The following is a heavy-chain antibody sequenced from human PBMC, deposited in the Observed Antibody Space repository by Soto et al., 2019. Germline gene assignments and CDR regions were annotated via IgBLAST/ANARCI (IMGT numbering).Heavy chain of an antibody. CDR2: IYYSGST. V-gene: IGHV4-31*03. J-gene: IGHJ5*02. CDR1: GGSIRSGRYY. Sequence: QVQLQESGPGLVKPSQTLSLTCTVSGGSIRSGRYYSSWIRQHPGKGLEWIGYIYYSGSTYYNPSLESRVTIAVDTSKNQFSLKLSSVTAADTAVYYCARSIDPWGQGTLVTVSS. CDR3: ARSIDP.